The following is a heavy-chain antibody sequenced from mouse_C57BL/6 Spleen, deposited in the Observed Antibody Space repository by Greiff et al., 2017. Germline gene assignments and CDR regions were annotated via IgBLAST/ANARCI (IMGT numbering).Heavy chain of an antibody. D-gene: IGHD1-1*01. V-gene: IGHV1-59*01. CDR2: IDPSDSYT. CDR3: ARKPNYYGSSYKYYFDY. Sequence: VQLQQPGAELVRPGTSVKLSCKASGYTFTSYWMHWVKQRPGQGLEWIGVIDPSDSYTNYNQKFKGKATLTVDTSSSTAYMQLSSLTSEDSAVYYCARKPNYYGSSYKYYFDYWGQGTTLTVSS. J-gene: IGHJ2*01. CDR1: GYTFTSYW.